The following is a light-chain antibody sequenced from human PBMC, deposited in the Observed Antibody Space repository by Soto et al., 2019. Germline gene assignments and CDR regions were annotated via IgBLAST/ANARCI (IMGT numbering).Light chain of an antibody. V-gene: IGLV2-14*01. CDR2: DVS. CDR1: SSDVGGYNY. Sequence: QSALTQPASVSGSPGQSITISCTGTSSDVGGYNYVSWYQQHPSKAPKLMIYDVSNRPSGVSNRFSGSKSGNTASLTISGLQAEDEADYYCSSYISSSTLYVFGTGTKLTVL. J-gene: IGLJ1*01. CDR3: SSYISSSTLYV.